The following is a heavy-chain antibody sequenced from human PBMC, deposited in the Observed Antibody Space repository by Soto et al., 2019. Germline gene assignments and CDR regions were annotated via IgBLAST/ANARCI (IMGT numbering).Heavy chain of an antibody. V-gene: IGHV3-23*01. CDR2: ISGSGGST. CDR3: ARAIAVGSTSLDY. Sequence: GVSLRLSCAASGFTFSSYAMSWVRQAPGKGLEWVSAISGSGGSTYYADSVKGRFTISRDNSKNTLYLQMNSLRAEDTAVYYCARAIAVGSTSLDYWGLGTRVTVSS. D-gene: IGHD6-19*01. J-gene: IGHJ4*02. CDR1: GFTFSSYA.